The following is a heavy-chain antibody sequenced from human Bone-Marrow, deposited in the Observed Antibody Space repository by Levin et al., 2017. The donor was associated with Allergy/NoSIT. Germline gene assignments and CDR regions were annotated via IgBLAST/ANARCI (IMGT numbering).Heavy chain of an antibody. CDR2: IRSEAHGGTE. V-gene: IGHV3-49*04. Sequence: GESLKISCTTSGFKFGDFAVSWVRQGPGKGLEWVGLIRSEAHGGTEEYAASVKDRFVVLRDDSKSIAYLEMNSLKMDDTAVYYCARLRGFYDPSGHYYYYKDVWGKGTTVIVSS. CDR3: ARLRGFYDPSGHYYYYKDV. D-gene: IGHD3-3*01. J-gene: IGHJ6*03. CDR1: GFKFGDFA.